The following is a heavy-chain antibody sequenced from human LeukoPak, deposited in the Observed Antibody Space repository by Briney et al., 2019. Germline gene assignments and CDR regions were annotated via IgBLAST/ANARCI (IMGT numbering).Heavy chain of an antibody. V-gene: IGHV1-69*05. CDR3: AADLYYYDSSERAFDI. CDR1: GGTFSSYA. J-gene: IGHJ3*02. D-gene: IGHD3-22*01. Sequence: SVKVSCKASGGTFSSYAISWVRQAPGQGLEWMGGIIPIFGTANYAQKFQGRVTMTRDMSTSTAYMELSSLRSEDTAVYYCAADLYYYDSSERAFDIWGQGTMVTVSS. CDR2: IIPIFGTA.